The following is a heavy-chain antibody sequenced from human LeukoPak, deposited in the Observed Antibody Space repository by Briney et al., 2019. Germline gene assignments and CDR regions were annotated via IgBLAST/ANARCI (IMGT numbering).Heavy chain of an antibody. CDR1: ADSISISSSY. CDR2: IYYTGTT. J-gene: IGHJ4*02. D-gene: IGHD3-16*01. CDR3: AEEGGGSTSH. V-gene: IGHV4-39*07. Sequence: EPSDTLSLTCFLSADSISISSSYCAWLRQPPGKGLELFGHIYYTGTTSYNPSLKTPFTISVATTNNKFSLKLSSVTDADTAVYCCAEEGGGSTSHWGQGILVTVSS.